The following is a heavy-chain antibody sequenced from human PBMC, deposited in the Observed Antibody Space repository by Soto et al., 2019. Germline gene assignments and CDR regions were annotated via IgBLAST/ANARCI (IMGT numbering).Heavy chain of an antibody. CDR1: GFTFSSFG. CDR2: ITSDSSTR. J-gene: IGHJ4*02. D-gene: IGHD2-21*01. CDR3: SRDPDGIIQFYF. V-gene: IGHV3-48*02. Sequence: GGSLRLSCAVSGFTFSSFGMNWARQAPGKGLEWISYITSDSSTRHYADFVKGRFTISRDNAKNSLYLQMNSLRDEDTAVYFFSRDPDGIIQFYFWGQGSQVPVSS.